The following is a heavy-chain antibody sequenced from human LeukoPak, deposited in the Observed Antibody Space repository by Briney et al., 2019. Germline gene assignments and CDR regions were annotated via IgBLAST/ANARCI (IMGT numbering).Heavy chain of an antibody. CDR2: ISSSGSTI. V-gene: IGHV3-48*03. CDR3: ARDPDYGELP. Sequence: GGSLRLSCAASGFTFSSYEMNWVRQAPGKGLEWVSYISSSGSTIYCADSVKGRFTISRDNAKNSLYLQMNSLRAEDTAVYYCARDPDYGELPWGQGTLVTVSS. CDR1: GFTFSSYE. J-gene: IGHJ5*02. D-gene: IGHD4-17*01.